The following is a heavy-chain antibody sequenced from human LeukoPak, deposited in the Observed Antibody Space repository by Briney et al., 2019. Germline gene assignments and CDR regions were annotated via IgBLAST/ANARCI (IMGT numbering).Heavy chain of an antibody. CDR2: IYYSGRT. V-gene: IGHV4-59*01. CDR1: GGSISSYY. Sequence: SETLSLTCTVSGGSISSYYWSWIRQPPGKGLEWIGYIYYSGRTNYNPSLKSRVTISVDTSKNQFSLKLSSVTAADTAVYYCARGGDSYYYGSGSYGDAFDIWGQGTMVTVSS. D-gene: IGHD3-10*01. CDR3: ARGGDSYYYGSGSYGDAFDI. J-gene: IGHJ3*02.